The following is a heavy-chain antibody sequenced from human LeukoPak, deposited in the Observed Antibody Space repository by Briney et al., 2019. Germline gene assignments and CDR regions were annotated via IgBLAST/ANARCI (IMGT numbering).Heavy chain of an antibody. J-gene: IGHJ4*02. CDR1: GGSISSGGYA. V-gene: IGHV4-30-2*01. Sequence: PSQTLSLTCAVSGGSISSGGYAWSWIRQPPGKGLEWIGYIYDSGSTHYNPSLKSRVTISVDTSKNQFSLKLSSVTAADTAVYYCARGEYSSSLDYWGQGTLVTVSS. D-gene: IGHD6-6*01. CDR2: IYDSGST. CDR3: ARGEYSSSLDY.